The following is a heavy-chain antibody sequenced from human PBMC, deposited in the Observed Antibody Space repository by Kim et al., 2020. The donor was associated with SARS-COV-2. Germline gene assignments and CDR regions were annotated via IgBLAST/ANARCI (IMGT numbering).Heavy chain of an antibody. Sequence: SETLSLTCAVYGGSFSGYYWSWIRQPPGKGLEWIGEINHSGSTNYNPSLKSRVTISVDTSKNQFSLKLSSVTAADTAVYYCARGFPRMVRGVHWFDPWGQGTLVTVSS. CDR2: INHSGST. CDR3: ARGFPRMVRGVHWFDP. D-gene: IGHD3-10*01. CDR1: GGSFSGYY. V-gene: IGHV4-34*01. J-gene: IGHJ5*02.